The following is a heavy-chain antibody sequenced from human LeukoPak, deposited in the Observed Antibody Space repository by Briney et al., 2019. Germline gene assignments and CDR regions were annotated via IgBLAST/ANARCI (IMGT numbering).Heavy chain of an antibody. J-gene: IGHJ4*02. D-gene: IGHD1-26*01. CDR3: VPSANYYYFDY. V-gene: IGHV1-2*02. CDR1: GYTFTNYY. CDR2: INPKSGGT. Sequence: WASVKVSCKPSGYTFTNYYMHWVRQGPGLGFEWMGWINPKSGGTSYPQKFQGRLTMTRDTSISTAYMELSRLGSDDTAVYYCVPSANYYYFDYWGQGTLVTVSS.